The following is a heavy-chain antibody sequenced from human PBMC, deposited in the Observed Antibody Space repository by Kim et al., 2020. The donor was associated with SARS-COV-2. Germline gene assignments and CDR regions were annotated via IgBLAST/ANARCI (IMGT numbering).Heavy chain of an antibody. J-gene: IGHJ4*02. CDR3: AKAIRPNDY. V-gene: IGHV3-23*01. D-gene: IGHD1-1*01. Sequence: GGTTYRAATVQGRLTITRDKSKNTLYLQLNSLTAEDTCVYDCAKAIRPNDYWGQGTLVTVSS. CDR2: GGTT.